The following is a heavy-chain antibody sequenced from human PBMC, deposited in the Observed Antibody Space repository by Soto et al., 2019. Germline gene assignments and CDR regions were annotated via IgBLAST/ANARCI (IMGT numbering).Heavy chain of an antibody. Sequence: SETLSLTCTVSGGSISSSSYYWGWIRQPPGKGLEWIGSIYHSGSTYYNPSLKSRVTISVDRSKNQFSLKLSSVTAADTAVYYCAAGGGLPRYYWGQGTLVTVSS. V-gene: IGHV4-39*07. D-gene: IGHD5-12*01. CDR3: AAGGGLPRYY. CDR2: IYHSGST. CDR1: GGSISSSSYY. J-gene: IGHJ4*02.